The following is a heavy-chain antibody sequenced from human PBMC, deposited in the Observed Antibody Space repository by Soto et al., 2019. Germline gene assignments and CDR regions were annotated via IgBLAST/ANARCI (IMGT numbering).Heavy chain of an antibody. D-gene: IGHD3-22*01. Sequence: KSSETLSLTCTVSVGSISSGGYYWCWIRQHRGKGLEWIGHIYYSGSTYYNPSLKSRVTISVDTSKNQFSLKLSSVTAAEPVGYYCARDRHYDSSNFDYCGQGTMVPVSS. CDR1: VGSISSGGYY. CDR3: ARDRHYDSSNFDY. J-gene: IGHJ4*02. CDR2: IYYSGST. V-gene: IGHV4-31*03.